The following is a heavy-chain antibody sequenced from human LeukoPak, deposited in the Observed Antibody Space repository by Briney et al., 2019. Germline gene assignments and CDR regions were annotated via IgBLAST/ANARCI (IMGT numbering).Heavy chain of an antibody. V-gene: IGHV1-46*01. CDR3: ARDINFGQQWLVQDRSFDY. CDR2: INPSGGST. D-gene: IGHD6-19*01. Sequence: GASVKVSCKASGYTFTSYYMHWVRQAPGQGLEWMGIINPSGGSTSYAQKFQGRGTMTRDTSTSTVYMELSSLRSEDTAVYYRARDINFGQQWLVQDRSFDYWGQGTLVTVSS. CDR1: GYTFTSYY. J-gene: IGHJ4*02.